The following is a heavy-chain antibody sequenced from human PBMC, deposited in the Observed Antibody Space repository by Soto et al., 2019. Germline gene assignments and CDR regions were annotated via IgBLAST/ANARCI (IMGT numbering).Heavy chain of an antibody. J-gene: IGHJ4*02. CDR1: GFTFSSYW. D-gene: IGHD3-16*02. Sequence: GGSLRLSCAASGFTFSSYWMSWVRQAPGKGLEWVANIKQDGSEKYYVDSVKGRFTISRDNAKNSLYLQVNSLRAEDTAVYYCARPTARSYDYIWGSYRRGGLSAFDYWGQGTLVTVSS. CDR3: ARPTARSYDYIWGSYRRGGLSAFDY. V-gene: IGHV3-7*01. CDR2: IKQDGSEK.